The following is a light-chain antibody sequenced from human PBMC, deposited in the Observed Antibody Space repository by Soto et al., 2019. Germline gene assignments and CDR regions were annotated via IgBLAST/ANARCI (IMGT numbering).Light chain of an antibody. V-gene: IGLV3-21*04. CDR1: NIGSKS. CDR3: QVWDSSSDHVV. Sequence: SSELTQPPSVSVAPGKTARITCGGNNIGSKSVHWYQQKPGQAPVLVIYYDSDRPSGIPERFSGSNSGNTATLTISRVEAGDEADYYCQVWDSSSDHVVFGGGTKHTVL. J-gene: IGLJ2*01. CDR2: YDS.